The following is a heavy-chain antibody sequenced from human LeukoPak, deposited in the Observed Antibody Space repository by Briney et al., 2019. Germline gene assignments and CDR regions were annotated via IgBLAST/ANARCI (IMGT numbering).Heavy chain of an antibody. CDR2: INVGSSHT. D-gene: IGHD3-16*02. J-gene: IGHJ4*02. CDR1: GYTFTMYS. V-gene: IGHV1-3*01. Sequence: GASVKVSCKASGYTFTMYSMHWVRQAPGQRLEWMGWINVGSSHTKYSQKFQDRVTITRDTSANTAYMELSSLRSEDTAVYYCARGDYVWGSYRPIDYWGQGTLVTISS. CDR3: ARGDYVWGSYRPIDY.